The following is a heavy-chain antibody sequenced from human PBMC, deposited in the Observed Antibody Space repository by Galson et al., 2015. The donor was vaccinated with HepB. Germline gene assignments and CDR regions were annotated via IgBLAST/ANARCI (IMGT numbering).Heavy chain of an antibody. D-gene: IGHD3-3*01. J-gene: IGHJ4*02. CDR1: GFTFSSYA. V-gene: IGHV3-23*01. CDR3: ATTSVLRFLEWFPPSDY. CDR2: ISGSGGST. Sequence: SLRLSCAASGFTFSSYAMSWVRQAPGKGLEWVSAISGSGGSTYYADSVKGRFTISRDNSKNTLYLQMNSLRAEDTAVYYCATTSVLRFLEWFPPSDYWGQGTLVTVSS.